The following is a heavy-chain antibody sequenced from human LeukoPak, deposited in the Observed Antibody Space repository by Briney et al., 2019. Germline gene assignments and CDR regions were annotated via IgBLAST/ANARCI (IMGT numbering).Heavy chain of an antibody. CDR2: IIPIFGTA. CDR1: GGTFSSYA. Sequence: GASVKVSCKASGGTFSSYAISWVRQAPGQGLEWMGGIIPIFGTANYAQKLQGRVTITADESTSTAYMELSSLRSEDTAVYYCATIATWIPTVFDPWGQGTLVTVSS. CDR3: ATIATWIPTVFDP. V-gene: IGHV1-69*13. D-gene: IGHD5-12*01. J-gene: IGHJ5*02.